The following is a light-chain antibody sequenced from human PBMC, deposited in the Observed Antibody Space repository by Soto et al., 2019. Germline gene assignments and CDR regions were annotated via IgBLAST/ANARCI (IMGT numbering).Light chain of an antibody. V-gene: IGKV3-15*01. CDR1: QSVSSN. CDR2: GAS. Sequence: EIVITQSPTTPAVSPGDKATLSCRASQSVSSNLAWYQQKPDQAPRLLIYGASTRATGIPARFSGSGSGTEFTLTISSLQSEDFAVYYCQQYNNWPETFGQGTNVDIK. J-gene: IGKJ1*01. CDR3: QQYNNWPET.